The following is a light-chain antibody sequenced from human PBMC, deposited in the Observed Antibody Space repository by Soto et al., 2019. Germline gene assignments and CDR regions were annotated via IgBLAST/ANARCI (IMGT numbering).Light chain of an antibody. J-gene: IGKJ3*01. CDR1: QSISSY. Sequence: DIQMTQSPSSLSASVGDRVTITCRASQSISSYLNWYQQKPGKAPKLLIYAASSLQSGLPSRFSGSGSSTAFALTISTPQPEDFATYYFQQSYRTPLTFGPGTKVDVK. V-gene: IGKV1-39*01. CDR2: AAS. CDR3: QQSYRTPLT.